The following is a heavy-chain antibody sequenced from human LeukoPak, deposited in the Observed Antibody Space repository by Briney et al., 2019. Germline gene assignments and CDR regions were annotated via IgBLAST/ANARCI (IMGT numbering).Heavy chain of an antibody. D-gene: IGHD2-2*01. J-gene: IGHJ4*02. Sequence: ASVKVSCKASGYTFTGYYMHWVRQAPGQGLEWMGWINPNSGGTNYAQKFQGRVTMTRDTSISTACMELSRLRSDDTAVYYCARGTRIVVVPAANDYWGQGTLVTVSS. CDR3: ARGTRIVVVPAANDY. CDR2: INPNSGGT. V-gene: IGHV1-2*02. CDR1: GYTFTGYY.